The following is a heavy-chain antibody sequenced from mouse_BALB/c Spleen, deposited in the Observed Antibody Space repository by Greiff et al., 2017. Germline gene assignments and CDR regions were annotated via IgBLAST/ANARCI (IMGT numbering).Heavy chain of an antibody. V-gene: IGHV4-1*02. CDR2: INPDSSTI. D-gene: IGHD3-2*01. CDR1: GFDFSRYW. CDR3: ARDSSGYNY. Sequence: EVKVEESGGGLVQPGGSLKLSCAASGFDFSRYWMSWVRQAPGKGLEWIGEINPDSSTINYTPSLKDKFIISRDNAKNTLYLQMSKVRSEDTALYYCARDSSGYNYWGQGTTLTVSS. J-gene: IGHJ2*01.